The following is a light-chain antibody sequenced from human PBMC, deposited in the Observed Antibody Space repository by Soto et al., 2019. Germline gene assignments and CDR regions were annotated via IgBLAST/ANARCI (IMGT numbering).Light chain of an antibody. Sequence: EIVLTQSPATLSLSPGERATLSCRASQSVSSYLAWYQQKPGQTPRLLIYDASNRATGIPARFSGSGSGTYFTLTIISLEPEDFAVYYCQQRSSWPRTFGQGTKLEIK. J-gene: IGKJ2*01. CDR2: DAS. CDR1: QSVSSY. CDR3: QQRSSWPRT. V-gene: IGKV3-11*01.